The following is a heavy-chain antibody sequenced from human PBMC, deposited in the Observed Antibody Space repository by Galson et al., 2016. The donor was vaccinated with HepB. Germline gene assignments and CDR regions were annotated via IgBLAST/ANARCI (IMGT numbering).Heavy chain of an antibody. CDR2: ISYDGSNK. CDR1: GFTFRSFT. V-gene: IGHV3-30*04. D-gene: IGHD3-22*01. Sequence: SLRLSCAVSGFTFRSFTMHWVRRAPGKGLEWLAVISYDGSNKFYADSVKGRFTISRDNSKNTLYLQMNSLRAEDTAVCSCARSRWLPPTYFDFWGQGTLVTVFS. CDR3: ARSRWLPPTYFDF. J-gene: IGHJ4*02.